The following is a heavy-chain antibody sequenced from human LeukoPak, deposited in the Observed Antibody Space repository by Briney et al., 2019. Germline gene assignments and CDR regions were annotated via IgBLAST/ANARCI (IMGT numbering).Heavy chain of an antibody. CDR2: ISGSSIYI. CDR3: ARDVTHCGGDCYSGDY. V-gene: IGHV3-21*01. Sequence: GGSLRLSCAASGFTFSSYSMNWVRQAPGKGLEWVSSISGSSIYIYYADSLKGRFTISRDNAKNSLYLQMNSLRAEDTAVYYCARDVTHCGGDCYSGDYWGQGTLVTVSS. D-gene: IGHD2-21*02. J-gene: IGHJ4*02. CDR1: GFTFSSYS.